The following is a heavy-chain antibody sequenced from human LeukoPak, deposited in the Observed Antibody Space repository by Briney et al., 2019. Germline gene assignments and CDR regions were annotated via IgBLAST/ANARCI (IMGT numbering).Heavy chain of an antibody. J-gene: IGHJ3*02. CDR2: IYSGGST. CDR1: GFTVSSNY. V-gene: IGHV3-66*01. Sequence: PGGSLRLSCAASGFTVSSNYMSWVRQAPGKGLEWGSVIYSGGSTYYADSVKGRFTVSRDNSKNTLYLQMNSLRAEDTAVYYCARAPFTYDSSGDSFDIWGQGTMVTVSS. CDR3: ARAPFTYDSSGDSFDI. D-gene: IGHD3-22*01.